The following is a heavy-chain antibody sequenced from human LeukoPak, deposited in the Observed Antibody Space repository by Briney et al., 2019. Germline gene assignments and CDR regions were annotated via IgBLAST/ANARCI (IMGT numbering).Heavy chain of an antibody. CDR2: INPSGGST. V-gene: IGHV1-46*01. J-gene: IGHJ3*02. CDR1: GFTFTSYY. D-gene: IGHD1-26*01. Sequence: GASVKVSCKASGFTFTSYYMHWVRQAPGQGLEWMGIINPSGGSTSYPQKFQGRVTMTRDTSTSTVYMELSSLRSEDTAVYYCARGILLYSGSYYGAFDIWGQGTMVTVSS. CDR3: ARGILLYSGSYYGAFDI.